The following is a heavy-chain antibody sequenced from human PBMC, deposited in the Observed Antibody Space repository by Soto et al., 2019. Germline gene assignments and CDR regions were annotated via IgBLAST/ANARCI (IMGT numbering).Heavy chain of an antibody. D-gene: IGHD3-3*01. CDR1: GGTFSSYA. CDR2: IIPISGTA. J-gene: IGHJ6*02. Sequence: SVKVSCKASGGTFSSYAISWVRQAPGQGPEWMGGIIPISGTANYAQKFQGRVTITADESTSTAYMELSSLRSEDTAVYYCATGEYYDFWSGYATALANYYYYGMDVWGQGTTVTVSS. V-gene: IGHV1-69*13. CDR3: ATGEYYDFWSGYATALANYYYYGMDV.